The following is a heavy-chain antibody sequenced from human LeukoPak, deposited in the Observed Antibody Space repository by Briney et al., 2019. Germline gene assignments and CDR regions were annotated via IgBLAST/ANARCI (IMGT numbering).Heavy chain of an antibody. CDR1: GFTFRSYA. V-gene: IGHV3-23*01. J-gene: IGHJ4*02. Sequence: GGSLRLSCAASGFTFRSYAMSWVRQAPGKGLEGGSGMSGGGGSTYYADSVKGRFTISRDNSRNTLYLQMNSLRAEDTAVYYCARQHYDFWLPADYWGQGTLVTVSS. D-gene: IGHD3-3*01. CDR3: ARQHYDFWLPADY. CDR2: MSGGGGST.